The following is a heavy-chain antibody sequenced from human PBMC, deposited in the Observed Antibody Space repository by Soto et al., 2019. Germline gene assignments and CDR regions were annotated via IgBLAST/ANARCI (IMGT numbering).Heavy chain of an antibody. CDR3: AKPNSDSPGYYGPEIDY. J-gene: IGHJ4*02. V-gene: IGHV1-69*13. CDR1: GGTFSSYA. CDR2: IIPIFGTA. D-gene: IGHD3-22*01. Sequence: SVKVSCKASGGTFSSYAISWVRQAPGQGLEWMGGIIPIFGTANYAQKFQGRVTITADESTSTAYMELSSLRSEDTAVYYCAKPNSDSPGYYGPEIDYWGPGTLVTVSS.